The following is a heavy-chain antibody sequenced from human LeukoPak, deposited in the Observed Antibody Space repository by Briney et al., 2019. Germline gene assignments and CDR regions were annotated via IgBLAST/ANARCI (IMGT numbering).Heavy chain of an antibody. V-gene: IGHV3-30*03. Sequence: GGSLRLSCAASGFTFSSYGMHWVRQAPGKGLEWVAVISYDGSNKYYADSVKGRFTISRDNSKNTLYLQMNSLRAEDTAMYYCARGEYDDAFDIWGQGTMVTVSS. CDR3: ARGEYDDAFDI. CDR2: ISYDGSNK. CDR1: GFTFSSYG. D-gene: IGHD3-10*01. J-gene: IGHJ3*02.